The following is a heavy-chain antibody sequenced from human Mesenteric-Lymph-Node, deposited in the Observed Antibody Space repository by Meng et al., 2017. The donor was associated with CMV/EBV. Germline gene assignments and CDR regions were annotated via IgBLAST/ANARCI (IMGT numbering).Heavy chain of an antibody. CDR3: ASKGVVAAEYYFDY. Sequence: SGGSSSSSDWWSWGRQPQGKGLEWIGEIYHSGSTNYNPSIKNRVTISVDKSKNQFSQKLSSVTAADTAVYYCASKGVVAAEYYFDYWGQGTLVTVSS. CDR2: IYHSGST. CDR1: GGSSSSSDW. V-gene: IGHV4-4*02. D-gene: IGHD6-13*01. J-gene: IGHJ4*02.